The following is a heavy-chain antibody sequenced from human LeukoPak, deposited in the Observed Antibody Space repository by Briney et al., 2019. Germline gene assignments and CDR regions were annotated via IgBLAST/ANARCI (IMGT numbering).Heavy chain of an antibody. CDR1: EFTFSNYW. D-gene: IGHD4-17*01. CDR2: IKQDGSGT. CDR3: AGCSTVTTYYYSYYMDI. Sequence: GGSLRLSCAASEFTFSNYWMSWVRLAPGKGMESVANIKQDGSGTYYVDSVKGRFTISRDNAKNSLYLQMDSLRAEDTAVYYCAGCSTVTTYYYSYYMDIWGKGTTVTVSS. J-gene: IGHJ6*03. V-gene: IGHV3-7*01.